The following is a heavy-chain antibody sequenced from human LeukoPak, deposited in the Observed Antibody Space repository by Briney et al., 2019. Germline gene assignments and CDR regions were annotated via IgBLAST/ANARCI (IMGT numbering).Heavy chain of an antibody. V-gene: IGHV4-34*01. CDR3: VRGRYYYEGPFDY. J-gene: IGHJ4*02. D-gene: IGHD3-22*01. CDR2: INQSGST. Sequence: SETLSLTCAVYGGSFSGYYWSWIRQPPGKGLEWIGEINQSGSTNYNPSLKSRVTISVDTSKNQFSLKLNSVTAADTAVYYCVRGRYYYEGPFDYWGQGTLVTVSS. CDR1: GGSFSGYY.